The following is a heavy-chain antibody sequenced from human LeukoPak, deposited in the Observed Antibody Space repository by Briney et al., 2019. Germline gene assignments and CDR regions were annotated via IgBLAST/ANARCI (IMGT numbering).Heavy chain of an antibody. CDR1: GASFSNSY. CDR2: IDHTRNT. J-gene: IGHJ5*02. D-gene: IGHD1-1*01. Sequence: SETLSLTCAVYGASFSNSYWSWIRQPPGEGLEWIGEIDHTRNTKYNPSLKGRVTISLDTSKNQFSLDLTSVTATDTAVYYCATASQLGSYNWFDPWGQGTLVTVSS. CDR3: ATASQLGSYNWFDP. V-gene: IGHV4-34*01.